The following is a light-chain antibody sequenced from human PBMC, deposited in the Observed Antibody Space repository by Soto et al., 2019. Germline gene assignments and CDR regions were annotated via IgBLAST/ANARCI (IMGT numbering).Light chain of an antibody. J-gene: IGKJ4*01. V-gene: IGKV3-15*01. Sequence: ELVMTQSPATLSISPGEGATLSCRASQGVGRSLAWYQQTPGQAPRLLIYGASTRASGVPARFSGSGSGTEFTLTISSLQSEDFAVYSCQQYYYWPLTFGGGTKVDIK. CDR3: QQYYYWPLT. CDR2: GAS. CDR1: QGVGRS.